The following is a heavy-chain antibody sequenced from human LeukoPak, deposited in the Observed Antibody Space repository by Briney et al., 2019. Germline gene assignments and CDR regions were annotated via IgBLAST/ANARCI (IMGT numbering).Heavy chain of an antibody. V-gene: IGHV3-53*01. Sequence: GGSLRLSCAASGFTVSSNYMSWVRQAQGKGLEWVSVIYSAGNTYYADPVKGRFTISRDNSKNTLHLQMNSLRAEDTAVYYCAREVPSYFDYWGQGTLVTVSS. CDR3: AREVPSYFDY. CDR2: IYSAGNT. J-gene: IGHJ4*02. CDR1: GFTVSSNY.